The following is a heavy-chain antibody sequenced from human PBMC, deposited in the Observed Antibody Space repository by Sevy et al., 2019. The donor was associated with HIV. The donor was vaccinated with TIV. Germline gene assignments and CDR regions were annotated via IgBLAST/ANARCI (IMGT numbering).Heavy chain of an antibody. CDR1: GGSISSYY. CDR2: IYYSGST. D-gene: IGHD5-12*01. Sequence: SETLSLTCTVSGGSISSYYWSWIRQPPGKGLEWIGNIYYSGSTNYNPSLRSRVTISVDTSKNQFSLKLSSVTAADTTVYYCARDRGYSGYDYDYWGQGTPVTVSS. J-gene: IGHJ4*02. CDR3: ARDRGYSGYDYDY. V-gene: IGHV4-59*01.